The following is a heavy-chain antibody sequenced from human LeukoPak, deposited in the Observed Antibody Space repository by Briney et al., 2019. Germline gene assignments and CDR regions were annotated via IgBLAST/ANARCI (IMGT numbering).Heavy chain of an antibody. Sequence: GASVKVSCKASGGTFSSYAISWVRQAPGQGLEWMGRIIPILGIANYAQKFQGRVTITADKSTSTAYMELSSLRSGDTAVYYCARPYDFWSGYRDYWGQGTLVTVSS. D-gene: IGHD3-3*01. V-gene: IGHV1-69*04. CDR1: GGTFSSYA. CDR2: IIPILGIA. CDR3: ARPYDFWSGYRDY. J-gene: IGHJ4*02.